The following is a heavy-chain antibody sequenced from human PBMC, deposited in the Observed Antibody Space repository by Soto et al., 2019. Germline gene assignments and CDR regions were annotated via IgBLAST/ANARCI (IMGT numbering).Heavy chain of an antibody. CDR1: GFTFSSHR. CDR3: ARGAVDIVATTCLDY. Sequence: SMGRSCAASGFTFSSHRMNWVRQAPGKGLEWVSSISSSSSYIYYADSVKGRFTISRDNAKNSLYLQMNSLRAEDTAVYYCARGAVDIVATTCLDYWGQGTLVTVSS. V-gene: IGHV3-21*01. J-gene: IGHJ4*02. D-gene: IGHD5-12*01. CDR2: ISSSSSYI.